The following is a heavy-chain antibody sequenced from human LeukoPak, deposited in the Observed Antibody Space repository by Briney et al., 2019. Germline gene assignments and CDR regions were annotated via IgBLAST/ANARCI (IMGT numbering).Heavy chain of an antibody. V-gene: IGHV3-48*03. CDR3: AREMLVPAATTYYYYGMDV. CDR2: ISSSGSTI. CDR1: GFTFSSYE. J-gene: IGHJ6*02. D-gene: IGHD2-2*01. Sequence: GGSLRLSCAASGFTFSSYEMNWVRQAPGKGLEWVSYISSSGSTIYYADSVKGRFTISRDNAKNSLYLQMNSLRAEDTAVYYCAREMLVPAATTYYYYGMDVWGQGTTVTVSS.